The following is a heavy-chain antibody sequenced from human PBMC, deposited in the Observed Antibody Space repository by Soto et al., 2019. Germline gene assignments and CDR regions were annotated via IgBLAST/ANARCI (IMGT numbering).Heavy chain of an antibody. CDR2: ISGSGGST. D-gene: IGHD1-26*01. Sequence: GGSLRLSCAASGFTFSSYAMSWVRQAPGKGLEWVSAISGSGGSTYYADSVKGRFTISRDNSKNTLYLQMNSLSAEDTAVYYCARAYRYSGSYYDWFDPWGQGTLVTVSS. CDR3: ARAYRYSGSYYDWFDP. CDR1: GFTFSSYA. V-gene: IGHV3-23*01. J-gene: IGHJ5*02.